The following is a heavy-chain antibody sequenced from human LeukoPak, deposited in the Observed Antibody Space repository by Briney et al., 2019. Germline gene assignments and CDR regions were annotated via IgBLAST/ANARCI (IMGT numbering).Heavy chain of an antibody. D-gene: IGHD2-15*01. V-gene: IGHV3-30*18. CDR1: GFIFSSYR. CDR2: VSFDGNNK. Sequence: PGRSLRLSCADCGFIFSSYRMHWLRQAPGKGLEWVAFVSFDGNNKYYADSVKGRLTHSRDTSKITLYLQRNTRRAEDTAVYYCAKDSGGLNFHYSGPGTLVTVSS. CDR3: AKDSGGLNFHY. J-gene: IGHJ4*02.